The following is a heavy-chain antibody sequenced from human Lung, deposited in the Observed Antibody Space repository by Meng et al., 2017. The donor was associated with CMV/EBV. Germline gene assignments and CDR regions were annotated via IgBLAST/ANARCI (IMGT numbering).Heavy chain of an antibody. J-gene: IGHJ1*01. Sequence: QGQLRGPGPARVRPSGTLSLTCAVSGDSITNHNWWAWVRQPPGKGLEWIGEIPHRGSSAYNPALKSRVSMSIDKSKNQFSLKLTSVTAADTAVYHCLRRSGGSVWGQGTLVTVSS. CDR1: GDSITNHNW. D-gene: IGHD3-10*01. CDR3: LRRSGGSV. CDR2: IPHRGSS. V-gene: IGHV4-4*02.